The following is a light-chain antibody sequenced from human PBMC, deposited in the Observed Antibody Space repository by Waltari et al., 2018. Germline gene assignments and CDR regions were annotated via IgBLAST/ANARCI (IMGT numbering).Light chain of an antibody. J-gene: IGLJ1*01. CDR3: SSHTSSSTFV. CDR2: EVN. Sequence: QSALTQPASVSGSPGQSITISCTGSSGDVGSYMYVSWYQQHPGQVPKLIIYEVNRRPSGVSNRFSGSKSGNTASLTISGLQAEDEADYYCSSHTSSSTFVFGTGTKVDVL. CDR1: SGDVGSYMY. V-gene: IGLV2-14*01.